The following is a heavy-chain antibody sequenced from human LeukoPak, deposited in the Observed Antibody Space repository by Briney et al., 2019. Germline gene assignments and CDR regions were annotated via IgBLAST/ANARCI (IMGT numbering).Heavy chain of an antibody. CDR3: ARGRSIAARPGYFQH. V-gene: IGHV1-46*01. J-gene: IGHJ1*01. CDR1: GYTFTSYY. CDR2: INPSGGST. Sequence: ASVKVSCKASGYTFTSYYMHWVRQAPGQGLEWMGIINPSGGSTSYAQKFKGRVTITRDTSTSTVYMEPNSLRSEDTAVYYCARGRSIAARPGYFQHWGQGTLVTVSS. D-gene: IGHD6-6*01.